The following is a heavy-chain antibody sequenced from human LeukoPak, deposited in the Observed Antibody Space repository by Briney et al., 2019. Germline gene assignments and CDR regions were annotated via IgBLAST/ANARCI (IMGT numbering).Heavy chain of an antibody. J-gene: IGHJ1*01. Sequence: PSETLSLTCAVYGGSFSGYYWSWILQPPGKGLEWIWEINHSGSTNYNPSLKNGLTNTVNTSKNQFSLKLSSVTAADTAVYYCAAPPEDCSGGSCYSGYIQDWGQGTLVTVSS. CDR1: GGSFSGYY. D-gene: IGHD2-15*01. CDR3: AAPPEDCSGGSCYSGYIQD. CDR2: INHSGST. V-gene: IGHV4-34*01.